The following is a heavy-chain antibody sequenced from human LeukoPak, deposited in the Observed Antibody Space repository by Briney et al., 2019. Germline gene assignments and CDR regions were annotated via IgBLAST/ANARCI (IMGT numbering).Heavy chain of an antibody. Sequence: NPSETLSLTCAVYGGSFSGYYWSWIRQPPGKGLEWIGEINHSGSTNYNPSLKSRVTISVDTSKNQFSLKLSSVTAADTAVYYCARTARFPSYYFDYWGQGTLVTVSS. CDR3: ARTARFPSYYFDY. CDR2: INHSGST. D-gene: IGHD1-26*01. J-gene: IGHJ4*02. CDR1: GGSFSGYY. V-gene: IGHV4-34*01.